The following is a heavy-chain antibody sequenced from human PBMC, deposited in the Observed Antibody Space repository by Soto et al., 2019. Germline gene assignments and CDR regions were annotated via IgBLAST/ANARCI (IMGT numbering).Heavy chain of an antibody. CDR3: ARRLYVDLKYYFDY. J-gene: IGHJ4*02. V-gene: IGHV4-34*01. D-gene: IGHD3-16*02. CDR1: GGSFSGYY. Sequence: QVQLQQWGAGLLKPSETLSLTCAVYGGSFSGYYWSWIRQPPGKGLEWIGKINHSGSTNYNPSLKSRVTISVDTSKNQFSLKLSSVTAADTAVYYCARRLYVDLKYYFDYWGQGTLVTVSS. CDR2: INHSGST.